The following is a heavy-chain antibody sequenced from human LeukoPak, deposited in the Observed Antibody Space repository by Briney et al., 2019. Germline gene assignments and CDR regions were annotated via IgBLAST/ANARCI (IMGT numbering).Heavy chain of an antibody. J-gene: IGHJ4*02. D-gene: IGHD6-13*01. V-gene: IGHV1-69*05. CDR3: ARARIAAAGTHRVGPQYYFDY. Sequence: ASVKVSCKTSGYTFISYGITWVRQAPGQGLEWMGGIIPIFGTANYAQKFQGRVTITTDESTSTAYMELSSLRSEDTAVYYCARARIAAAGTHRVGPQYYFDYWGQGTLVTVSS. CDR2: IIPIFGTA. CDR1: GYTFISYG.